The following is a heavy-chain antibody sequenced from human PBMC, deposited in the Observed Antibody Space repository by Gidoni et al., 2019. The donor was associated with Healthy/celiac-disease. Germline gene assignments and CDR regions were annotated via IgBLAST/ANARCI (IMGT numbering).Heavy chain of an antibody. CDR3: ARREGGVQLWLERGEVDY. CDR2: IYNSGST. J-gene: IGHJ4*02. Sequence: QLQLLVSVPGLVMPSETLSLPCTFSGGSISSSRYYWGRIRQPPGKRLECIGSIYNSGSTYFNPSLKSRVTISVDTSKNQFSLKLRSVTAADTAVYYCARREGGVQLWLERGEVDYWGQGTLVTVSS. V-gene: IGHV4-39*01. CDR1: GGSISSSRYY. D-gene: IGHD5-18*01.